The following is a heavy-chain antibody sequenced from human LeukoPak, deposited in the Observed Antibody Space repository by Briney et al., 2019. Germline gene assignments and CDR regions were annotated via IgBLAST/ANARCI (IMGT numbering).Heavy chain of an antibody. Sequence: ASVKVSCKASGYTFTSYDINWVRQATGQGLEWMGWMNPNSGNTGYAQKFQGRVTMTRNTSISTAYMQLSSLRSEDTAVYYCARFCSSTSCYNDAFDIWGQGTMVTVSS. D-gene: IGHD2-2*02. J-gene: IGHJ3*02. CDR2: MNPNSGNT. CDR1: GYTFTSYD. V-gene: IGHV1-8*01. CDR3: ARFCSSTSCYNDAFDI.